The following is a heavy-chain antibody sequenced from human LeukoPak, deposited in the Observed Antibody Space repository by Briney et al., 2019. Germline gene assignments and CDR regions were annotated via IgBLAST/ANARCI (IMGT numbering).Heavy chain of an antibody. Sequence: ASVKVSCKASGGTFSSYAISWVRQAPGQGLEWMGGIIPIFGTANYAQKFQGRVTITADESTSTAYMELSSLRSEGTAVYYCARAGPPMYSSSIVAFDYWGQGTLVTVSS. V-gene: IGHV1-69*13. CDR2: IIPIFGTA. CDR3: ARAGPPMYSSSIVAFDY. J-gene: IGHJ4*02. D-gene: IGHD6-6*01. CDR1: GGTFSSYA.